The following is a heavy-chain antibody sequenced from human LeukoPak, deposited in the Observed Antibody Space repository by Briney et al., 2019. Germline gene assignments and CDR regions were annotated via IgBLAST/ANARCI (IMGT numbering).Heavy chain of an antibody. CDR2: INWNGETT. D-gene: IGHD3-10*01. Sequence: PWGALRLSCAASGFSFEDNGMSWVRQAPGKGLEWVSGINWNGETTGYVDSVKGRFTISRDNAKNSLYLQMNSLRAEDTALYYCATHSYYYGSGSYPHYLHYWGQGTLVTVSS. J-gene: IGHJ4*02. V-gene: IGHV3-20*04. CDR3: ATHSYYYGSGSYPHYLHY. CDR1: GFSFEDNG.